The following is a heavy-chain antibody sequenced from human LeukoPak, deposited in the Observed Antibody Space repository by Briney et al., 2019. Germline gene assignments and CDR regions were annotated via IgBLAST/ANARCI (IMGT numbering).Heavy chain of an antibody. D-gene: IGHD1-7*01. Sequence: SQTLSLTCTVSGGSISSGGYYWSWIRQPPGKGLEWIGYIYHSGSTYYNPSLKSRVTISVDRSKNQFSLKLSSVTAADTAVYYCARGNWNYQDALDIWGQGTMVTVSS. J-gene: IGHJ3*02. V-gene: IGHV4-30-2*01. CDR3: ARGNWNYQDALDI. CDR1: GGSISSGGYY. CDR2: IYHSGST.